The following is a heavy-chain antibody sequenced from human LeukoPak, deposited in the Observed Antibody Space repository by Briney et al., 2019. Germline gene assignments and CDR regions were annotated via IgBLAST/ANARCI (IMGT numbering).Heavy chain of an antibody. J-gene: IGHJ5*02. V-gene: IGHV4-59*01. CDR3: ARDFAGGSGSSPFDP. Sequence: SETLSLTCTVSGGSISSDYWSWIRQPPGKGLEWIGYIYFSGSTNYNPSLKSRVTISVDTSKTQLSLKLSSVTAADTAVYYCARDFAGGSGSSPFDPWGQGTLVTVSS. D-gene: IGHD3-10*01. CDR2: IYFSGST. CDR1: GGSISSDY.